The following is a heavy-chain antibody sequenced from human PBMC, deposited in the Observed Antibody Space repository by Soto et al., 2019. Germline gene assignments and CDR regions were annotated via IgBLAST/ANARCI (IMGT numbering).Heavy chain of an antibody. D-gene: IGHD6-19*01. J-gene: IGHJ4*02. Sequence: LRLSCVAPGFTFINYVMSWVRQAPGKWLECVAAIAGNGGILYYTDSVKGRFSISRDNSKNTLHLQMNSLRAEDTAVYYCARRQFFSFDSWGQGILVTVSS. CDR3: ARRQFFSFDS. CDR1: GFTFINYV. V-gene: IGHV3-23*01. CDR2: IAGNGGIL.